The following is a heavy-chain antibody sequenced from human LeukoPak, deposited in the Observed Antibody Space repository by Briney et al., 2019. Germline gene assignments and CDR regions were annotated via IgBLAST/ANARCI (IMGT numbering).Heavy chain of an antibody. D-gene: IGHD6-19*01. V-gene: IGHV3-48*03. CDR2: ISSSGSTI. CDR1: GFTFSSYE. Sequence: QAGGSLRLSCAASGFTFSSYEMKWVRQAPGKGLEWVSYISSSGSTIYYADSVKGRFTISRDNAKNSLYLQMNSLRAEDTAVYYCARDSIAVAGNFDYWGQGTLVTVSS. CDR3: ARDSIAVAGNFDY. J-gene: IGHJ4*02.